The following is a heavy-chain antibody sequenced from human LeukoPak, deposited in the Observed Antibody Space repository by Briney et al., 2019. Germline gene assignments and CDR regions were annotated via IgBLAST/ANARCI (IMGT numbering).Heavy chain of an antibody. CDR3: ARVTAGYYFDY. V-gene: IGHV4-59*01. CDR1: GGSISSYY. CDR2: IYYSGST. Sequence: SETLSLTCTVSGGSISSYYWSWIRQPPGRGLEWIGYIYYSGSTNYNPSLKSRVTISVDTSKNQFSLKLSSVTAADTAVYYCARVTAGYYFDYWGQGTLVTVSS. J-gene: IGHJ4*02. D-gene: IGHD3-10*01.